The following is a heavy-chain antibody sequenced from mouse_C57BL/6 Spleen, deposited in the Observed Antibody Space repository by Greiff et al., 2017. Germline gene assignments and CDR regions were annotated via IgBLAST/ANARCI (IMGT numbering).Heavy chain of an antibody. J-gene: IGHJ1*03. D-gene: IGHD1-1*01. CDR2: INPGSGGT. Sequence: VQLQQSGAELVRPGTSVKVSCKASGYAFTNYLIEWVKQRPGQGLEWIGVINPGSGGTNYNEKFKGKATLTADKSSSTAYMQLSSLTSEDSAVXFCARFPYYGSSTGYYDVWGTGTTVTVSS. V-gene: IGHV1-54*01. CDR3: ARFPYYGSSTGYYDV. CDR1: GYAFTNYL.